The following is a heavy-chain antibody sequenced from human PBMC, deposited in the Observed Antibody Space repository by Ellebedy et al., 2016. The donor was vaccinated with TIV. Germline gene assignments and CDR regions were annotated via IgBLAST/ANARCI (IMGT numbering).Heavy chain of an antibody. CDR1: GFTFSNAW. J-gene: IGHJ3*02. CDR2: IKSTSDGGTA. Sequence: GESLKISCAASGFTFSNAWVSWVRQAPGKGLEWVGRIKSTSDGGTADYAAPVKGRFTISRDDSKNTLYLQMNSLKTEDTAVYYCARVRSSAFEIWGQGTMVTVSS. V-gene: IGHV3-15*01. CDR3: ARVRSSAFEI.